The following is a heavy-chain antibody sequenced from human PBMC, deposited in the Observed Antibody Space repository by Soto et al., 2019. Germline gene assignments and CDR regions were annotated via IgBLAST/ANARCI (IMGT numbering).Heavy chain of an antibody. CDR3: ARVIWPQYSSSSVYYYYYYMDV. D-gene: IGHD6-6*01. Sequence: SETLSLTCTVSGGSISSYYWSWIRQPPGKGLEWIGYIYYSGSTNYNPSLKSRVTISVDTSKNQFSLKLSSVTAADTAVYYCARVIWPQYSSSSVYYYYYYMDVWGKGTTVTVSS. CDR2: IYYSGST. V-gene: IGHV4-59*01. J-gene: IGHJ6*03. CDR1: GGSISSYY.